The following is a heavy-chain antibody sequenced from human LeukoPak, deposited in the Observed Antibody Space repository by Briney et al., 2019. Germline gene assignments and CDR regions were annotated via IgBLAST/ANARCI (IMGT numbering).Heavy chain of an antibody. Sequence: GGSLRLSCAASGFTFSSYGMHWVRQAPGKGLEWVAFIRYDGSNKYYADSVKGRFTISRDNSKNTLYLQMNSLRAEDTAVYYCAKGHDYDPDAFDIWGQGTMVTVSS. CDR2: IRYDGSNK. J-gene: IGHJ3*02. CDR3: AKGHDYDPDAFDI. D-gene: IGHD4-17*01. CDR1: GFTFSSYG. V-gene: IGHV3-30*02.